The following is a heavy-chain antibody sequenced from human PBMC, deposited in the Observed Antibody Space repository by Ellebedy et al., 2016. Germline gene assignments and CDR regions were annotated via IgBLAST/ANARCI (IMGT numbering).Heavy chain of an antibody. V-gene: IGHV1-69*13. CDR1: GGTFSSYA. Sequence: SVKVSXXASGGTFSSYAISWVRQTPGQGLEWMGGIIPIFGTANYAQKFQGRVTITADESTSTAYMELSSLRSEDTAVYYCARGSSGPHYYYYGMDVWGQGTTVTVSS. D-gene: IGHD1-26*01. CDR2: IIPIFGTA. J-gene: IGHJ6*02. CDR3: ARGSSGPHYYYYGMDV.